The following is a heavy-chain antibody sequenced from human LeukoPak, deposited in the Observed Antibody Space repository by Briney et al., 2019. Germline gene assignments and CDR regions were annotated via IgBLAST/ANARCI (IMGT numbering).Heavy chain of an antibody. CDR3: ARVGAVVPAAIYWFDP. CDR1: GYTFTSYA. V-gene: IGHV7-4-1*02. Sequence: ASVKVSCKASGYTFTSYAMNWVRQAPGQGLEWMGWINTNTGNPTYAQGFTGRFVFSLDTSVSTAYLQISSLKAEDTAVYYCARVGAVVPAAIYWFDPWGQGTLVTVSS. D-gene: IGHD2-2*01. J-gene: IGHJ5*02. CDR2: INTNTGNP.